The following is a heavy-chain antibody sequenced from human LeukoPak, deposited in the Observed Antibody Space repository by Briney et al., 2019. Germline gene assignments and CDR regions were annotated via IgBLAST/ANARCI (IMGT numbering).Heavy chain of an antibody. D-gene: IGHD6-19*01. CDR2: IYYSGST. Sequence: PSETLSLTCTVSGGSISSSSYYWGWIRQPPGKGLEWIGSIYYSGSTYYNPSLKSRVTISVDTSKNQFSLKLSSVTAADTAVYCCARHGTAVTWFQHWGQGTLVTVSS. V-gene: IGHV4-39*01. CDR3: ARHGTAVTWFQH. J-gene: IGHJ1*01. CDR1: GGSISSSSYY.